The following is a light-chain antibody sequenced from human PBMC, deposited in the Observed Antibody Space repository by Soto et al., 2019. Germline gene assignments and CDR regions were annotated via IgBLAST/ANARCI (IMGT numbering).Light chain of an antibody. V-gene: IGKV1-39*01. CDR2: AAS. CDR1: QSIFNY. CDR3: QQSYSNPT. J-gene: IGKJ2*01. Sequence: DIQMTQSPSSLSASVGDRVTITCRASQSIFNYLNWYQQKPGKAPKLLIYAASSLRSGVSSRFSGRFSGTYFTLTISRLQPADFATYYCQQSYSNPTFGQGTKLEIK.